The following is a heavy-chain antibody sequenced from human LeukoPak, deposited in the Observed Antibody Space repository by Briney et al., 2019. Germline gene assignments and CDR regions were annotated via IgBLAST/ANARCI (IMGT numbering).Heavy chain of an antibody. D-gene: IGHD2-21*02. Sequence: SETLSLTCAVYGGPFSGYYWSWIRRPPGKGLEWIGEINHSGSTNYNPSLKSRVTISVDTSKNQFSLKLSSVTAADTAVYYCARGGVTPYFDYWGQGTLVTVSS. CDR2: INHSGST. J-gene: IGHJ4*02. V-gene: IGHV4-34*01. CDR3: ARGGVTPYFDY. CDR1: GGPFSGYY.